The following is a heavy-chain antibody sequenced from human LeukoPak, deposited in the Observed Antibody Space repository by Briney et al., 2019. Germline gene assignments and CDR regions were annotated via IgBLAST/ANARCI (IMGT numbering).Heavy chain of an antibody. D-gene: IGHD3-22*01. Sequence: GGSLRLSCAASGFTFDDYAMNWVRQAPGKGLEWVSSITTSSSYIYYADSVKGRFTISRDNAKNSLYLQMNSLRAEDTAVYYCARHVVALGFDYWGQGTLVTVSS. CDR1: GFTFDDYA. CDR3: ARHVVALGFDY. V-gene: IGHV3-21*01. J-gene: IGHJ4*02. CDR2: ITTSSSYI.